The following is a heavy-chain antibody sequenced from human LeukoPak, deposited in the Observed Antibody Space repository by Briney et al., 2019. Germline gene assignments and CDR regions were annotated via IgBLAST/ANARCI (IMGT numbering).Heavy chain of an antibody. CDR2: TNHSGST. Sequence: SETLSLTCAVYGGSFSGYYWSWIRQPPGKGLEWIGETNHSGSTNYNPSLKSRVAISVDTSKNQFSLKLSSVTAADTAVYYCARARGTHGSGSYIESLYYYYMDVWGKGTTVTVSS. D-gene: IGHD3-10*01. J-gene: IGHJ6*03. CDR1: GGSFSGYY. CDR3: ARARGTHGSGSYIESLYYYYMDV. V-gene: IGHV4-34*01.